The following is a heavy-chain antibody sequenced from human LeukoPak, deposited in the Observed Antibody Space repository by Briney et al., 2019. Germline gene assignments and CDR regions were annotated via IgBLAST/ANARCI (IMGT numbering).Heavy chain of an antibody. V-gene: IGHV1-46*01. CDR2: INPSGGST. CDR3: ARDQYYYDSSGYYYFDY. Sequence: ASVKVSCKASGYTFTSYYMHWVRQAPGRGLEWMGIINPSGGSTSYAQEFQGRVTMTRDTSTSTVYMELSSLRSEDTAVYYCARDQYYYDSSGYYYFDYWGQGTLVTVSS. J-gene: IGHJ4*02. D-gene: IGHD3-22*01. CDR1: GYTFTSYY.